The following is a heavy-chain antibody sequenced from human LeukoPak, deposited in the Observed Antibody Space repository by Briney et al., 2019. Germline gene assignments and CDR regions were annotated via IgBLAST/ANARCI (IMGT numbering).Heavy chain of an antibody. CDR2: ISSSSSYI. Sequence: GGSLRLSCAASGVTFTIYSLNWVRQAPGKGLEWVASISSSSSYINYADSVKGRFIISRDNANNSLYLQMNSLRAEDTAVYYCARDLYGDYLFDDWGQGTLVIVSS. J-gene: IGHJ4*02. D-gene: IGHD4-17*01. CDR1: GVTFTIYS. V-gene: IGHV3-21*01. CDR3: ARDLYGDYLFDD.